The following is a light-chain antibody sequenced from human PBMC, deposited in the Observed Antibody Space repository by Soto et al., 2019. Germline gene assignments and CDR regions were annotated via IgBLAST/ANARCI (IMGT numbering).Light chain of an antibody. J-gene: IGLJ1*01. Sequence: QSALTQPASVSGSPGQSITISCTGTSSDLAIYNYVSWYQQQPGKAPKLMIYQVTNRPSGVSNRFSGSRSGNTASLTISGLQAEYEAEYYCSSYTDRSHYVFGTGTKVTVL. V-gene: IGLV2-14*01. CDR1: SSDLAIYNY. CDR2: QVT. CDR3: SSYTDRSHYV.